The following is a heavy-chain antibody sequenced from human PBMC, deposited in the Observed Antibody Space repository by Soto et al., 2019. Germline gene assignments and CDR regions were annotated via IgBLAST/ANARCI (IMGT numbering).Heavy chain of an antibody. Sequence: PGRSLRLSCAASRFTFSDYYMSGIRQAPGKGLQWVSYISNSGTYTTYADSVKGRFTISRDNAKKSLYLHGNSPRVEHTAMNYCAREGATYVLGPLDYSGQRILDTVS. V-gene: IGHV3-11*06. CDR1: RFTFSDYY. CDR2: ISNSGTYT. J-gene: IGHJ4*02. D-gene: IGHD1-26*01. CDR3: AREGATYVLGPLDY.